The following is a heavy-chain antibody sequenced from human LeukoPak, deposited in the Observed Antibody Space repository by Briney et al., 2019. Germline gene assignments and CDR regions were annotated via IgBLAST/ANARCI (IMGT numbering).Heavy chain of an antibody. CDR2: ISGSGDNT. CDR1: GFTFSSYG. Sequence: GGSLRLFCAASGFTFSSYGMSWVRQAPGRGLEWVSVISGSGDNTYYADSVKGRFTISRDNSKNTLYLQMSSLGAEDTAVYYCAREVGAFDIWGQGTMVTVSS. V-gene: IGHV3-23*01. J-gene: IGHJ3*02. D-gene: IGHD3-16*01. CDR3: AREVGAFDI.